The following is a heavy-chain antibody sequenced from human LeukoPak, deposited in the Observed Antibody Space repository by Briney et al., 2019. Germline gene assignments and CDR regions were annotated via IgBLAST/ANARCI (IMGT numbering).Heavy chain of an antibody. CDR2: ISSDGSNK. D-gene: IGHD3-3*01. J-gene: IGHJ6*02. Sequence: GSLRLSCAASGFTFSDYGMHWVRQAPGKGLEWVAVISSDGSNKYYADSVKDRFTISRDSSRNTLYLQMNSLRAEDTAVYYCATQYYDFWSGYSTYYYYGMDVWGQGTTVTVSS. V-gene: IGHV3-30*03. CDR1: GFTFSDYG. CDR3: ATQYYDFWSGYSTYYYYGMDV.